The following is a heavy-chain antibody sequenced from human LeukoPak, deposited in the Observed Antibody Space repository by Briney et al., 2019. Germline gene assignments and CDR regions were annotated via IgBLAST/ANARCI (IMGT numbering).Heavy chain of an antibody. J-gene: IGHJ2*01. D-gene: IGHD1-1*01. CDR2: IKQDGSEK. V-gene: IGHV3-7*05. Sequence: GGSLRLSCAASGFTFSSYWMSWVRQAPGKGLEWVANIKQDGSEKYYVDSVKGRFTISRDNAKNSLYLQMNSLRVEDTAVYYCARPRTAWSSHWYFEVWGRGTLVTVSS. CDR3: ARPRTAWSSHWYFEV. CDR1: GFTFSSYW.